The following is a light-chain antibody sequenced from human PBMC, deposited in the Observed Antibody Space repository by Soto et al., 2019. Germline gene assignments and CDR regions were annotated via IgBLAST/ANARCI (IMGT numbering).Light chain of an antibody. V-gene: IGKV3-15*01. Sequence: EFVMTQSPATLSVSPGERATLSCRASESVSSDLVWYQQKPGQAPRLLIYGASTRATGIPARFSGSGSGTEFTLSISSLQSEDFAVYYCQQYNNWPRTFGQGTKVDIK. CDR1: ESVSSD. CDR3: QQYNNWPRT. CDR2: GAS. J-gene: IGKJ1*01.